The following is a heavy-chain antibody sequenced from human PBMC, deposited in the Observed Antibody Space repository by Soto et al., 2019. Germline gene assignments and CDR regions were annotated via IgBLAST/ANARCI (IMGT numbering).Heavy chain of an antibody. Sequence: PSETLSLTCAVSGYSISSGYYWGWIRQPPGKGLQWIGNMYHSGNTYYNPSLKSRVAISVDASKNQFSLKLSSVTAADEAVYYCARVSYFDGGGFYYYFDYWGQGTLVTVSS. CDR1: GYSISSGYY. CDR2: MYHSGNT. J-gene: IGHJ4*02. V-gene: IGHV4-38-2*01. D-gene: IGHD3-22*01. CDR3: ARVSYFDGGGFYYYFDY.